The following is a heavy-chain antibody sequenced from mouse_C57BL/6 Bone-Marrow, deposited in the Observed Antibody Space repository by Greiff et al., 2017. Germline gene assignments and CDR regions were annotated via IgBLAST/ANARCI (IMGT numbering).Heavy chain of an antibody. J-gene: IGHJ4*01. Sequence: VQLQQSGPELVKPGASVKISCKASGYTFTDYYINWVKQRPGQGLEWIGWIFPGSGSTYYNAKLKGKGTLTVDKSSSTAYMLLSSLTSEDSAVYVSARWGQNSNYPYYAMDYWGQGTSVTVSS. D-gene: IGHD2-5*01. CDR1: GYTFTDYY. CDR3: ARWGQNSNYPYYAMDY. CDR2: IFPGSGST. V-gene: IGHV1-75*01.